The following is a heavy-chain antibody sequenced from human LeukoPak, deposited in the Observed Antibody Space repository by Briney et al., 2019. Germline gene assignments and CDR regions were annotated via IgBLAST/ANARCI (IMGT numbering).Heavy chain of an antibody. CDR3: ARADSYVAFAI. Sequence: GGSLRLSCAAWGFTFSSCSMKWVRQAPGKGGEGVSYISSSRSTIYYADSVKGRFTISRDNAKNSLYLQMNSLRAEDTAVYYCARADSYVAFAIWGQGTMVTVSS. J-gene: IGHJ3*02. V-gene: IGHV3-48*01. D-gene: IGHD3-10*02. CDR2: ISSSRSTI. CDR1: GFTFSSCS.